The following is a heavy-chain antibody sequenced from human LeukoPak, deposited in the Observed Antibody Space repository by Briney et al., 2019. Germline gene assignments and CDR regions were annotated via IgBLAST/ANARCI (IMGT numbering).Heavy chain of an antibody. Sequence: GGSLRLSCAASGFTFSSYCMHWVRQPPGKGLVWVSQICTDETTIRNADSVKGRFTISRDNSKNTLSLQMDSLRVDDTAVYYCAREGGVAAANTAHFDYWGQGTLVAVSS. CDR2: ICTDETTI. D-gene: IGHD6-13*01. V-gene: IGHV3-74*01. J-gene: IGHJ4*02. CDR3: AREGGVAAANTAHFDY. CDR1: GFTFSSYC.